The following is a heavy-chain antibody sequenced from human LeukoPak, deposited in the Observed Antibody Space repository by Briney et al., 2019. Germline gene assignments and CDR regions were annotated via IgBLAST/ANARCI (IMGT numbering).Heavy chain of an antibody. J-gene: IGHJ4*02. CDR1: GGSISSYY. Sequence: SETLSLTCTVSGGSISSYYWSWIRQPPGRGLEWIGYIYYNGSTNYNPSLKSRVTISVDTSKKQFSLKLSSVTAADTAVYYCARKYSSGWSFDYWGQGTLVTVSS. D-gene: IGHD6-19*01. CDR3: ARKYSSGWSFDY. V-gene: IGHV4-59*08. CDR2: IYYNGST.